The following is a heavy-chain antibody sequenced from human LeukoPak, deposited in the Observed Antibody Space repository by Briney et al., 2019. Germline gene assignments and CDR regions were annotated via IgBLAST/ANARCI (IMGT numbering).Heavy chain of an antibody. CDR1: GFTFSSYW. D-gene: IGHD3-16*02. V-gene: IGHV3-74*01. J-gene: IGHJ4*02. CDR3: ARDQNRFFYHFDY. Sequence: PGGSLRLSCAASGFTFSSYWMYWVRQAPGKRLVWVSRINSDGSTTSYADSVKGRFTISRDNARNSLYLQMNSLRAEDTAVYYCARDQNRFFYHFDYWGQGTLVTVSS. CDR2: INSDGSTT.